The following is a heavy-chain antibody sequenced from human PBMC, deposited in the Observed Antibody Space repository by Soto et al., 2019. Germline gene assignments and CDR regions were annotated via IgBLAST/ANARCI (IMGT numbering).Heavy chain of an antibody. V-gene: IGHV3-9*01. Sequence: EVQLVESGGGLVQPGRSLRLSCAASGFTFDDYAMHWVRQAPGKGLEWVSGISWNSGSIGYADSVKGRFTISRDNAKNSLYLQMNSLRADDTALYYCAKDVIAAAGNNYYYYYMVVWGKGTTVTVSS. CDR1: GFTFDDYA. J-gene: IGHJ6*03. CDR2: ISWNSGSI. D-gene: IGHD6-13*01. CDR3: AKDVIAAAGNNYYYYYMVV.